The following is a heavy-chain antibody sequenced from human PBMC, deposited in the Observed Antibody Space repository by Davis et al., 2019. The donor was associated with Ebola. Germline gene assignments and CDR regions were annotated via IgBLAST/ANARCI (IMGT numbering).Heavy chain of an antibody. J-gene: IGHJ6*03. V-gene: IGHV3-15*01. CDR1: GFTFSNAW. CDR2: IKRKTDGGTT. D-gene: IGHD3-3*01. CDR3: TTPPGITIFGVVNYYYYYMDV. Sequence: LGGSLRLSCAASGFTFSNAWMSWVRQAPGKGLEWVGRIKRKTDGGTTDYAAPVKGRFTISRDDSKNTLFLQMNSLKTEDTAVYYCTTPPGITIFGVVNYYYYYMDVWGKGTTVTVSS.